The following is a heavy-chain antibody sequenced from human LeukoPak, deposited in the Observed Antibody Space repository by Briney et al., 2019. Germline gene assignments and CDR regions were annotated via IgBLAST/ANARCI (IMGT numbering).Heavy chain of an antibody. J-gene: IGHJ4*02. CDR1: GYDFTNYY. CDR2: IIPIFGTA. Sequence: SVRVSCKASGYDFTNYYINWVRQAPGQGLEWMGGIIPIFGTANYAQKFQGRVTITADESTSTAYMELSSLRSEDTAVYYCARDYYDSSIWGQGTLVTVSS. D-gene: IGHD3-22*01. CDR3: ARDYYDSSI. V-gene: IGHV1-69*13.